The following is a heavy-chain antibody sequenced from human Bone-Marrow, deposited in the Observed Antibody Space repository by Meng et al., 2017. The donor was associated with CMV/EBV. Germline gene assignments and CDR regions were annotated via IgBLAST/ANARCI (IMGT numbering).Heavy chain of an antibody. CDR1: GYSFTIND. Sequence: ASVKVSCKASGYSFTINDINWVRQAPGQGLEWMGWVNTKRGHTRYAQKFQGRLSITRDTSMTTAYMDLTNLRSDDTAVYYCAREGGFLLYGLDVWGRGTAVTVSS. CDR2: VNTKRGHT. V-gene: IGHV1-8*02. D-gene: IGHD6-25*01. CDR3: AREGGFLLYGLDV. J-gene: IGHJ6*02.